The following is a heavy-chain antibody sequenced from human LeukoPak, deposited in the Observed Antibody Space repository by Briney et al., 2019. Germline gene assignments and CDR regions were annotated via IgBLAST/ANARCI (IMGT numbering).Heavy chain of an antibody. J-gene: IGHJ6*03. CDR3: AGNVRGDYYYMDV. Sequence: PGGSLRLSCAASGFIFRNYGMNWVRQAPGKGLEWVSGISPGGDKPYYADSVRGRFTISRDNAKNSLYLQMNSLRAEDTAVYYCAGNVRGDYYYMDVWGKGTTVTVSS. D-gene: IGHD4-23*01. V-gene: IGHV3-23*01. CDR1: GFIFRNYG. CDR2: ISPGGDKP.